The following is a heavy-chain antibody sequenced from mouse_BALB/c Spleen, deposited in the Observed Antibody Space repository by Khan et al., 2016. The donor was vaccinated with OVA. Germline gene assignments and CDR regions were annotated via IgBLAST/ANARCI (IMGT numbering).Heavy chain of an antibody. CDR1: GYTFTNYV. CDR3: ERDGSSCDISVRE. D-gene: IGHD1-1*01. V-gene: IGHV1S136*01. Sequence: VQLQQSGPELVEPGASVKMSCKASGYTFTNYVIHWVKQKPGQGLEWIGYINPYNAGTRYNAKFKGKATLTSDISSNTAYLQLSSLTSEDSAVYYGERDGSSCDISVREWGQGTLVTVSA. J-gene: IGHJ3*02. CDR2: INPYNAGT.